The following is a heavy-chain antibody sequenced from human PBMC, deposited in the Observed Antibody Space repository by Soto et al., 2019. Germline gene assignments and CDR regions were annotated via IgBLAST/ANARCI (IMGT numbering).Heavy chain of an antibody. D-gene: IGHD3-22*01. CDR3: ATMSYFYHKWYFDL. CDR2: VYYSGTT. J-gene: IGHJ2*01. CDR1: GASINNNDYY. Sequence: SETLPLTCTVSGASINNNDYYWSWIRQTPGKGLEWIGYVYYSGTTDYIPSLKSRLSMSIDKSQNQFTLKLNSVTAADTATSYCATMSYFYHKWYFDLWGSGTLSPSPQ. V-gene: IGHV4-30-4*01.